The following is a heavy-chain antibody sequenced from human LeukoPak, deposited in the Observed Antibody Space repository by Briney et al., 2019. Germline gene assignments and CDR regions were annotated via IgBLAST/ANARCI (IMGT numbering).Heavy chain of an antibody. V-gene: IGHV3-53*01. Sequence: GGSLRLSCAASGFTVSSNYMTWVRQAPGKGLEWDSIIYLGGNTYYPDSVKGRFTISTDNSKNTLHLQMNSLRAEDTAVYYCARGARSCSSTRCYAYYFDYWGQGTLVTVSS. CDR3: ARGARSCSSTRCYAYYFDY. J-gene: IGHJ4*02. CDR1: GFTVSSNY. D-gene: IGHD2-2*01. CDR2: IYLGGNT.